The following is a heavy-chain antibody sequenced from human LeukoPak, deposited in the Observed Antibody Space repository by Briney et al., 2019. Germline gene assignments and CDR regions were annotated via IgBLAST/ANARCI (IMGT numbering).Heavy chain of an antibody. D-gene: IGHD6-19*01. Sequence: PGGSLRLSCATSGFTFSSSAMSWVRQPPGKGLAWVSTISGSGGGTYYADSVKGRFTISRDNAKNSLYLQMNSLRAEDTAVYYCAKSRYSSGWYRGPFDNWGQGTLVTVSS. CDR2: ISGSGGGT. J-gene: IGHJ4*02. V-gene: IGHV3-23*01. CDR1: GFTFSSSA. CDR3: AKSRYSSGWYRGPFDN.